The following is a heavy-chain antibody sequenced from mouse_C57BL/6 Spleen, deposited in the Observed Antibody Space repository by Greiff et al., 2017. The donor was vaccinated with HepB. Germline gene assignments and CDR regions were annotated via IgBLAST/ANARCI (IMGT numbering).Heavy chain of an antibody. J-gene: IGHJ4*01. Sequence: QVQLQQSDAELVKPGASVKISCKASGYTFTDHTIHWMKQRPEQGLEWIGYIYPRDGSTKYNEKFKGKATLTADKSSSTAYMQLNSLTSEDSAVYFCESGSKYVYYYAMDYWGQGTSVTVSS. V-gene: IGHV1-78*01. D-gene: IGHD2-5*01. CDR2: IYPRDGST. CDR3: ESGSKYVYYYAMDY. CDR1: GYTFTDHT.